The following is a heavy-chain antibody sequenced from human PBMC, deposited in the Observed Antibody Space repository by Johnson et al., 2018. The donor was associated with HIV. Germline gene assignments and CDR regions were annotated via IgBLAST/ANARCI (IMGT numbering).Heavy chain of an antibody. CDR2: IYSGGST. J-gene: IGHJ3*02. D-gene: IGHD2-15*01. CDR3: ASRPGGDFCSGGSCRPNPYDGFDI. V-gene: IGHV3-NL1*01. Sequence: QVQLVESGGGVVLPGRSLRLSCAASGFTFSSHAMHWVRQAPGKGLEWVSVIYSGGSTYQADSVKGRFTISRDKSKHTLYLQMNSLRAEDTAVYYCASRPGGDFCSGGSCRPNPYDGFDIWGQGTKVTVSS. CDR1: GFTFSSHA.